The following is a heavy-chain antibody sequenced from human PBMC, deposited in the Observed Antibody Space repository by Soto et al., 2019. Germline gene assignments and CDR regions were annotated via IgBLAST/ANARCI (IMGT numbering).Heavy chain of an antibody. Sequence: PSETLSLTCTVSGGSISSGGYYWSWIRQHPGKGLEWIGYIYYSGSTYYNPSLKSRVTISVDTSKNQFSLKLSSVTAADTAVYYCAGLPDYDFWSGYFLTPWFDPWGQGTLVTVSS. V-gene: IGHV4-31*03. CDR2: IYYSGST. CDR1: GGSISSGGYY. CDR3: AGLPDYDFWSGYFLTPWFDP. J-gene: IGHJ5*02. D-gene: IGHD3-3*01.